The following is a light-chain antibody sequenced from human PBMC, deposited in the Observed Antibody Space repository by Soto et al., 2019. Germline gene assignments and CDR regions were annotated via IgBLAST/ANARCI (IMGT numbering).Light chain of an antibody. CDR2: DTD. Sequence: HAVVTQEPSLTVSPGGTVTLTCGSSTGAVTSGHYPYWFQQKPGQAPRTLIFDTDNKHSWTPARFSGFLLGGKAALTLSGAQPEDEAEYYCLLSYNGGRGVFGPGTKLTVL. V-gene: IGLV7-46*01. J-gene: IGLJ1*01. CDR1: TGAVTSGHY. CDR3: LLSYNGGRGV.